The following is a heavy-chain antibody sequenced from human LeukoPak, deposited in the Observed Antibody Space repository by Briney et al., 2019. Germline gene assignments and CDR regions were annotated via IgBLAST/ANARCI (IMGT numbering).Heavy chain of an antibody. CDR1: GFTFSSYS. J-gene: IGHJ5*02. CDR2: FSSSSSYI. Sequence: GGSLRLSCAASGFTFSSYSMNWVRQAPGKGLEWASSFSSSSSYIYYADSVKGRFTISRDNVKNSLYLQMSSLRAEDTAVYYCASLTYYDFWSGPNWFDPWGQGTLVTVSS. V-gene: IGHV3-21*01. CDR3: ASLTYYDFWSGPNWFDP. D-gene: IGHD3-3*01.